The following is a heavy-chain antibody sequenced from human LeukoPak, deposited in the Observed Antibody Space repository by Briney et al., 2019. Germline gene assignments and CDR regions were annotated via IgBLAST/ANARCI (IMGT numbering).Heavy chain of an antibody. V-gene: IGHV4-34*01. CDR1: GGSFSGYY. D-gene: IGHD1-1*01. CDR2: INHSGST. CDR3: ARSGQVRRRYGTFDY. Sequence: SETLSLTCAVYGGSFSGYYWSWIRQPPGKGLEWIGEINHSGSTNYNPSLKSRVTISVDTSKNQFSLKLSSVTAADTAVYYCARSGQVRRRYGTFDYWGQGTLVTVSS. J-gene: IGHJ4*02.